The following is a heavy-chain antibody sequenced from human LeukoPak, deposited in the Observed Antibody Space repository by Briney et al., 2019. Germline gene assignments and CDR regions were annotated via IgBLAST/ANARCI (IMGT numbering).Heavy chain of an antibody. Sequence: GGSLRLSCAASAFTFSDFSMNWVRQAPGKGLEWISYIDTSSSIVYYANSVLGRFTVTRDNAKNSLYLQMNSLRDEDTAVYYCAREEDSWGPKNLDLWDQGTMVTVSS. V-gene: IGHV3-48*02. J-gene: IGHJ3*01. CDR3: AREEDSWGPKNLDL. D-gene: IGHD7-27*01. CDR1: AFTFSDFS. CDR2: IDTSSSIV.